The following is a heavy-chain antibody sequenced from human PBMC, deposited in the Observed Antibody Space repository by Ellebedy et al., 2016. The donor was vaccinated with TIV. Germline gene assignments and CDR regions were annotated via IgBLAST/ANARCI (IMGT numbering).Heavy chain of an antibody. D-gene: IGHD2-15*01. CDR1: GFTFSSYA. Sequence: PGGSLRLSCAASGFTFSSYAMSWVRQAPGKGLEWVSAISGSGGSTYYADSVKGRFTISRDNSKNTLYLQMNSLRAEDTAVYYCAKGFSPTSYCSGGSCYPPDYWGQGTLVTVSS. CDR3: AKGFSPTSYCSGGSCYPPDY. J-gene: IGHJ4*02. V-gene: IGHV3-23*01. CDR2: ISGSGGST.